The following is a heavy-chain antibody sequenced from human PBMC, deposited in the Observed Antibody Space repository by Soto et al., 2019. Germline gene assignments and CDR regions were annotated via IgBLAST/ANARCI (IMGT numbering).Heavy chain of an antibody. D-gene: IGHD2-2*01. CDR2: IIPIFGTA. Sequence: SVKVSCKASGGTFSSYAISWVRQAPGQGLEWMGGIIPIFGTANYAQKFQGRVTITADKSTSTAYMELSSLRSEDTAVYYCATGGRPPGYCSSTSCSPDSYYYYGMDVWGQGTTVTVSS. CDR3: ATGGRPPGYCSSTSCSPDSYYYYGMDV. CDR1: GGTFSSYA. J-gene: IGHJ6*02. V-gene: IGHV1-69*06.